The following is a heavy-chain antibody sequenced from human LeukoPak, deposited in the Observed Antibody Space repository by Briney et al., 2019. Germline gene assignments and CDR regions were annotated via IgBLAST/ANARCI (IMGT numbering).Heavy chain of an antibody. D-gene: IGHD4-23*01. CDR1: GGTFSSYA. J-gene: IGHJ5*02. V-gene: IGHV1-69*13. CDR3: ARTDYGGQQQRGFDP. CDR2: IIPIFGTA. Sequence: SVKVSCKASGGTFSSYAISWVRQAPGQGLEWMGGIIPIFGTANYAQKFQGRVTITADESTSTAYMELSSLRSEDTAVYYCARTDYGGQQQRGFDPWGQGTLVTVSS.